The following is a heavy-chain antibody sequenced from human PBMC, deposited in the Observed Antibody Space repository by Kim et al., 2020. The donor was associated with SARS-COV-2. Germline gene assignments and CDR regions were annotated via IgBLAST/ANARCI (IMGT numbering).Heavy chain of an antibody. J-gene: IGHJ5*02. Sequence: SETLSLTCTVSGGSISSYYWSWIRQPPGKGLEWIGSIYYSGSTNYNPSLKSRVTISVDTSKNQFSLKLSSVTAADTAVYYCARDQYDILTGYGSGWFGPWGQGTLVTVSS. CDR3: ARDQYDILTGYGSGWFGP. D-gene: IGHD3-9*01. CDR1: GGSISSYY. V-gene: IGHV4-59*01. CDR2: IYYSGST.